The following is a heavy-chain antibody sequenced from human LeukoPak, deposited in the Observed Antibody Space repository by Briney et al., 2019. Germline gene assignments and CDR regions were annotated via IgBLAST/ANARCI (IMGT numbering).Heavy chain of an antibody. CDR1: GFTFSSYA. J-gene: IGHJ4*02. CDR2: ISSNGGST. V-gene: IGHV3-64*01. D-gene: IGHD3-10*01. CDR3: ARGDSGIDY. Sequence: GGSLRLSCAASGFTFSSYAMNWVRQAPGKGLGYVSAISSNGGSTYYANSVKGRFTISRDNSKNTLYLQMRSLRAEDMAVYYCARGDSGIDYWGQGTLVTVSS.